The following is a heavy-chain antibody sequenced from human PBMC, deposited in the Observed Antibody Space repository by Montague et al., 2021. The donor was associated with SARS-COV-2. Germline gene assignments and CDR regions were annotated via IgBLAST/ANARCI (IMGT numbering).Heavy chain of an antibody. Sequence: SLRLSCAASGFTFSSYGMHWVRQAPGKGPEWVAVIWYDGSNKYYADTVKGRFTISRDNSKNTLYLQMNSLRAEDTAMYYCARQLGYYYGMDVWGQGTSVTVSS. CDR2: IWYDGSNK. CDR3: ARQLGYYYGMDV. CDR1: GFTFSSYG. V-gene: IGHV3-33*01. D-gene: IGHD3-10*01. J-gene: IGHJ6*02.